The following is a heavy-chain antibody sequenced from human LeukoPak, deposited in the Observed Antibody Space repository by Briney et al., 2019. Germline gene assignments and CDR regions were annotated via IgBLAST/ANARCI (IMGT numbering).Heavy chain of an antibody. CDR1: GGSISSYY. CDR2: IYYSGST. Sequence: SETLSLTCTVSGGSISSYYWSWIRQPPGQGLEWIGYIYYSGSTNYNPSLKSRVTISVDTSKNQFSLKLSSVTAADTAVYYCARKFPDNGGNSPLYWYFDLWGRGTLVTVSS. V-gene: IGHV4-59*01. D-gene: IGHD4-23*01. CDR3: ARKFPDNGGNSPLYWYFDL. J-gene: IGHJ2*01.